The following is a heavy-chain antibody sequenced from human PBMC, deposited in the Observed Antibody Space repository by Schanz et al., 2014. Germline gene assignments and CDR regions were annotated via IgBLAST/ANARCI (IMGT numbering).Heavy chain of an antibody. D-gene: IGHD6-25*01. CDR1: GGSISSGTYY. CDR2: IYTSGST. V-gene: IGHV4-61*02. Sequence: QVQLQESGPGLVKPSQTLSLTCIVSGGSISSGTYYWSWLRQPAGKGLEWIGRIYTSGSTNYNPSQKSRVTISLDTSKNQFSLNLSSVTAADTAVYYCAREPLSGYNWFDPWGQGSLVTVSS. J-gene: IGHJ5*02. CDR3: AREPLSGYNWFDP.